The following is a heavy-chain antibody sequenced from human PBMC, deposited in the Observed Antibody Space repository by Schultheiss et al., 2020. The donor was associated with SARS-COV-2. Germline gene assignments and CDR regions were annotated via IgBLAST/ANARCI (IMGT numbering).Heavy chain of an antibody. CDR1: GFTFSNAW. D-gene: IGHD3-22*01. Sequence: GGSLRLSCAASGFTFSNAWMSWVRQAPGKGLEWVGRIKSKTDGGTTDYAAPVKGRFTISRDDSKNTLYLQMNSPKTEDTAVYYCTTAIYDSSGYYYDYWGQGTLVTVSS. CDR3: TTAIYDSSGYYYDY. J-gene: IGHJ4*02. V-gene: IGHV3-15*01. CDR2: IKSKTDGGTT.